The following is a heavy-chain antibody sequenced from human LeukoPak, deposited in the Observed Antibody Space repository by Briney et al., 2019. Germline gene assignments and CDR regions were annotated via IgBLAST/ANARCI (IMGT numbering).Heavy chain of an antibody. D-gene: IGHD2-15*01. J-gene: IGHJ5*02. CDR2: INAGNGNT. Sequence: GASVKVSCKASGYTFTSYAMHWVRQAPGQRLEWMGWINAGNGNTKYSQKFQGRVIITRDTSASTAYMELSSLRSEDTAVYYCARENIVVVVAAGRRFDPWGQGTLVTVSS. CDR1: GYTFTSYA. CDR3: ARENIVVVVAAGRRFDP. V-gene: IGHV1-3*01.